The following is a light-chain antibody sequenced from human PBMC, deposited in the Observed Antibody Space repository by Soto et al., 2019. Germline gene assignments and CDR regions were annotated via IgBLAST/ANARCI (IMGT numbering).Light chain of an antibody. V-gene: IGLV7-46*01. CDR1: TGAVTSGHY. CDR2: DTS. Sequence: QSVVTQEPSLTVCPGGTVTLTCGSRTGAVTSGHYPYWFQQKPGQAPRTLIYDTSNKHSWTPARFSGSLLGGKATLTLSGAQPEDEADYYCLLSYRGAGEVFGGGTKVTVL. CDR3: LLSYRGAGEV. J-gene: IGLJ2*01.